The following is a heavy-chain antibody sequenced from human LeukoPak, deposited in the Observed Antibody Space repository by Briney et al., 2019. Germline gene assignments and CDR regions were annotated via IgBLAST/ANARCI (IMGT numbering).Heavy chain of an antibody. J-gene: IGHJ1*01. Sequence: GGSLRLSCAGSGFTFSNSWMGWVRQAPGKGLEWVANVQHIGGETYYVDSVKGRFTISRDNAKNSVYLQTNSLGADDTAVYYCATYSILNAREFRYWGQGTLVTVTS. V-gene: IGHV3-7*01. D-gene: IGHD4-11*01. CDR3: ATYSILNAREFRY. CDR2: VQHIGGET. CDR1: GFTFSNSW.